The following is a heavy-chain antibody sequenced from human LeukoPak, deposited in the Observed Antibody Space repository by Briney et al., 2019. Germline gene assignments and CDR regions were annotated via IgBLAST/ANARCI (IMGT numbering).Heavy chain of an antibody. Sequence: SVKVSCKASGGTFXSYAISWVRQAPGQGLEWMGRIIPILGIANYAQKFQGRVTITADKSTSTAYMELSSLRSEDTAVYYCASGRVVVAAYYFDYWGQGTLVTVSS. D-gene: IGHD2-15*01. J-gene: IGHJ4*02. V-gene: IGHV1-69*04. CDR2: IIPILGIA. CDR1: GGTFXSYA. CDR3: ASGRVVVAAYYFDY.